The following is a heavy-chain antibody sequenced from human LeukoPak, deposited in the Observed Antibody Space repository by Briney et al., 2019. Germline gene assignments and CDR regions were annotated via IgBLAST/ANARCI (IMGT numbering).Heavy chain of an antibody. CDR3: ASGSSPFYYGMDV. Sequence: GESLKISCKGSGYSFASYWIGWVRQMPGKGLEWMGIIYPGDSDTRYSPSFQGQVTISADKSISTAYLQWSSLKASDTAMYYCASGSSPFYYGMDVWGKGTTVTVSS. D-gene: IGHD2-2*01. V-gene: IGHV5-51*01. J-gene: IGHJ6*04. CDR2: IYPGDSDT. CDR1: GYSFASYW.